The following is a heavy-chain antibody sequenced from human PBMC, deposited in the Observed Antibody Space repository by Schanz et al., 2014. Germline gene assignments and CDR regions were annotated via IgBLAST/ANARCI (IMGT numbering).Heavy chain of an antibody. V-gene: IGHV3-21*03. Sequence: VQLVESGGGVVQPGGSLRLSCAGSGFTMSSYAMHWVRQAPGKGLEWVSSISSRSSYIYYTDSVKGRFTISRDNSNHTLYLQMNTLRTDDTALYYCTTFNNRDALYIWGQGTTVTVSS. CDR2: ISSRSSYI. CDR3: TTFNNRDALYI. J-gene: IGHJ3*02. CDR1: GFTMSSYA. D-gene: IGHD1-20*01.